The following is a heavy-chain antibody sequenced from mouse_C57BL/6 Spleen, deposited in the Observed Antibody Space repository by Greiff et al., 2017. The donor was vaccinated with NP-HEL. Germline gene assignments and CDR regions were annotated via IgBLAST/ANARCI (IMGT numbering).Heavy chain of an antibody. CDR3: ARWGTGTYYFDY. D-gene: IGHD4-1*01. CDR1: GYAFSSYW. V-gene: IGHV1-80*01. Sequence: QVQLKQSGAELVKPGASVKISCKASGYAFSSYWMNWVKQRPGKGLEWIGQIYPGDGDTNYNGKFKGKATLTADKSSSTAYMQLSSLTSEDSAVYFCARWGTGTYYFDYWGQGTTLTVSS. CDR2: IYPGDGDT. J-gene: IGHJ2*01.